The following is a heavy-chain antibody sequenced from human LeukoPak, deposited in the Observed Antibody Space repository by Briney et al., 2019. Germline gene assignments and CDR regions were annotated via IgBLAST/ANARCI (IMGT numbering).Heavy chain of an antibody. CDR2: IYYSGST. CDR1: GGSISSGDYY. J-gene: IGHJ4*02. CDR3: ATRTTVTTNFDY. D-gene: IGHD4-17*01. Sequence: SETLPLTCTVSGGSISSGDYYWSWIRQPPGKGLEWIGYIYYSGSTYYNPSLKSRVTISVDTSKNQFSLKLSSVTAADTAVYYCATRTTVTTNFDYWGQGTLVTVSS. V-gene: IGHV4-30-4*01.